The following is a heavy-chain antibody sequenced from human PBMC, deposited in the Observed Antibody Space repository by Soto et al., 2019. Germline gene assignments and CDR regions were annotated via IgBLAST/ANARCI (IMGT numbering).Heavy chain of an antibody. V-gene: IGHV3-23*01. CDR3: AKRKVVVVAAPLWFDP. CDR1: GFRFRTRA. CDR2: IRPGGDST. J-gene: IGHJ5*02. D-gene: IGHD2-15*01. Sequence: GGSVRLSCAASGFRFRTRAMSWVRQAPGKGLEGVASIRPGGDSTYYADSVKGRFTISRDNSKNTLYLQMNSRRAEDTAVYYCAKRKVVVVAAPLWFDPWGQGTLVTVSA.